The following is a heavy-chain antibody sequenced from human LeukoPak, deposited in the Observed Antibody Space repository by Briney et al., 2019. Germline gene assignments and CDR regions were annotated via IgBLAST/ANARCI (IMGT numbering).Heavy chain of an antibody. CDR1: GFTFSSYA. J-gene: IGHJ4*02. CDR2: ISSNGGST. D-gene: IGHD3-10*01. CDR3: VRGVFDY. Sequence: GGSLRLSCAASGFTFSSYAMSWVRQAPGKGLEYVSTISSNGGSTYYADSVKGRFTISRDNSKNMLYLQMSSLRTEDTAVFYCVRGVFDYWGQGTLVTVSS. V-gene: IGHV3-64D*06.